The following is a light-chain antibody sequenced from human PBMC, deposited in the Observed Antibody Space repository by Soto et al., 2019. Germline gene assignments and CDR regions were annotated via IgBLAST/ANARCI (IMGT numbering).Light chain of an antibody. V-gene: IGKV3-15*01. CDR2: YAS. J-gene: IGKJ3*01. Sequence: EMVMTQSPAPLSVSPGERVTLSCRASESVHRNLAWYQQKPGQGPSLLIYYASTRATGVPDRFTGIGSGTEFPLTISSLQSEDFGVYHGQQYSNWPPTFGPGTNVEIK. CDR3: QQYSNWPPT. CDR1: ESVHRN.